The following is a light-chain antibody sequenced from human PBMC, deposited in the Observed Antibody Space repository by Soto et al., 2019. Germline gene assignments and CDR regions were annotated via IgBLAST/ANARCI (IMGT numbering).Light chain of an antibody. J-gene: IGLJ1*01. CDR3: LSYADTAYV. CDR1: SSDVGGYNY. Sequence: QSVLTQPPSASVSPGQSVTISCAGTSSDVGGYNYVSWYQQYPGKVPKLMIYEVSERPSGVPDRFSGSKSGNTAFLTVSGLQAEDAADYYCLSYADTAYVFGTGTKVTVL. CDR2: EVS. V-gene: IGLV2-8*01.